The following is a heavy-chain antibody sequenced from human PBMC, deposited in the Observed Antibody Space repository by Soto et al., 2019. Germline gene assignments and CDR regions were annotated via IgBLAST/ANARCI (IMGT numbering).Heavy chain of an antibody. J-gene: IGHJ6*02. CDR1: GFTFSSYG. CDR3: AKGRAYYDILTGQTYYYGMDV. CDR2: ISYDGSNK. V-gene: IGHV3-30*18. D-gene: IGHD3-9*01. Sequence: GGSLRLSCAASGFTFSSYGMHWVRQAPGKGLEWVAVISYDGSNKYYADSVKGRFTISRDNSKNTLYLQMNSLRAEDTAVYYCAKGRAYYDILTGQTYYYGMDVWGQGTTVTVSS.